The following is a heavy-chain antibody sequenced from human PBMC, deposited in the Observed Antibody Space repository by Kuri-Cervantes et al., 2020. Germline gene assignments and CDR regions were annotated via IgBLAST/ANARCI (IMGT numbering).Heavy chain of an antibody. J-gene: IGHJ4*02. V-gene: IGHV1-18*01. CDR3: ARGLNIAAAANY. CDR2: ISPYNGNT. D-gene: IGHD6-13*01. Sequence: ASVKVSCKASGYIFTSYGITWVRQAPGQGLEWMGCISPYNGNTNYAQKLRGRVTMTTDTSTSTAYMELRSLRSDDTAVYYCARGLNIAAAANYWGQGTLVTVSS. CDR1: GYIFTSYG.